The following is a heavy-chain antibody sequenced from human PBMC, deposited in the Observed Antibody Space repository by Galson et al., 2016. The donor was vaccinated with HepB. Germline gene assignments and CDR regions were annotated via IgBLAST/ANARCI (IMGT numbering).Heavy chain of an antibody. CDR1: GAAIGDSY. Sequence: SETLSLTCSVSGAAIGDSYWSWIRQPPGKGLEWIGYIYISGTTNYNPSLKSRVTMSVDASKNQFSLRLTSVTAADTAVYHCARVRPVNSGYFDYWGQGTLVTVSS. CDR3: ARVRPVNSGYFDY. V-gene: IGHV4-59*01. J-gene: IGHJ4*03. CDR2: IYISGTT. D-gene: IGHD4-23*01.